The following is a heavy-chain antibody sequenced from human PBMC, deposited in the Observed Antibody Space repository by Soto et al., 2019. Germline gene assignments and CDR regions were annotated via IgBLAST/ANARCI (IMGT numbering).Heavy chain of an antibody. CDR1: GGSISSGGYY. D-gene: IGHD6-13*01. Sequence: QVQLQESGPGLVKPSQTLSLTCTVSGGSISSGGYYWSWIRQHPGKGLEWIGYIYYSGSTYYNPSLKTRVTISVDTSKNRLSRKLSSVTAEDTAVYYCARAISSSWEWRWFDPWGQGTLVTVSS. J-gene: IGHJ5*02. V-gene: IGHV4-31*03. CDR2: IYYSGST. CDR3: ARAISSSWEWRWFDP.